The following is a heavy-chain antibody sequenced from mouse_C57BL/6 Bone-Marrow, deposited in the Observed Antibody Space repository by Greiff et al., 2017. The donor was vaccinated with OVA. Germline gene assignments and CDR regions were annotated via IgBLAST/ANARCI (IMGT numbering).Heavy chain of an antibody. Sequence: VKLMESGAELVRPGTSVKMSCKASGYTFTNYWIGWAKQRPGHGLEWIGDIYPGGGYTNYNEKFKGKATLTADKSSSTAYMQFSSLTSEDSAIYYCARNYGSRYFDVWGTGTTVTVSS. J-gene: IGHJ1*03. CDR2: IYPGGGYT. CDR1: GYTFTNYW. V-gene: IGHV1-63*01. CDR3: ARNYGSRYFDV. D-gene: IGHD1-1*01.